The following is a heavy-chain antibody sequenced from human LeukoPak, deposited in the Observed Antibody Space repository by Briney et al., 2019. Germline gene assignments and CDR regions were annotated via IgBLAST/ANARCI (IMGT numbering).Heavy chain of an antibody. D-gene: IGHD6-19*01. CDR2: IYYSGST. CDR3: ARSDSSGWYFDY. V-gene: IGHV4-59*01. CDR1: GGSISSYY. Sequence: KPSETLSLTCTVSGGSISSYYWSWIRQPPGKGLEWIGYIYYSGSTNYNPSLKSRVTISVDTSKNQFSLRLSSVTAADTAVYYCARSDSSGWYFDYWGQGTLVTVSS. J-gene: IGHJ4*02.